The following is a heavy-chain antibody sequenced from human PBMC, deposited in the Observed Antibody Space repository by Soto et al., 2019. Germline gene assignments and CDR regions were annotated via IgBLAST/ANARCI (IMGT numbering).Heavy chain of an antibody. CDR1: GGSISSYY. V-gene: IGHV4-39*01. J-gene: IGHJ3*02. Sequence: PSETLSLTCTVSGGSISSYYVGWIRQPPGKGLEWIGSIYYSGSTYYNPSLKSRVTISVDTSKNQFSLKLSSVTAADTAVYYCARRERFLYAFDIWGQGTMVTVSS. CDR3: ARRERFLYAFDI. D-gene: IGHD3-3*01. CDR2: IYYSGST.